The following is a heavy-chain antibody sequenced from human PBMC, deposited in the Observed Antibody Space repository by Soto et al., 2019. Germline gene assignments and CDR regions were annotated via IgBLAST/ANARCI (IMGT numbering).Heavy chain of an antibody. CDR2: ISGSGGST. Sequence: EVQLLESGGGLVQPGGSLRLSCAASGFTFSSYAMSWVRQAPGKGLEWVSAISGSGGSTYYAASVKGRFTISRDNSKNTLYLQMNSLRAEDMAVYDCAKNLGFGEYKTNGFDPWGQGTLGTVSS. J-gene: IGHJ5*02. CDR1: GFTFSSYA. D-gene: IGHD3-10*01. V-gene: IGHV3-23*01. CDR3: AKNLGFGEYKTNGFDP.